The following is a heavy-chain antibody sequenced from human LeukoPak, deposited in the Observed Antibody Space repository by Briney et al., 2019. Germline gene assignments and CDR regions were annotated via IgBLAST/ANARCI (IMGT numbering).Heavy chain of an antibody. J-gene: IGHJ4*02. Sequence: GGSLRLSCAASGFTFSSYAMHWVRQAPGKGLEWVAVISYDGSNKYYADSVKGRFTISRDNSKNTLYLQMNSLRAEDTAVYYCARDRAWNYFDYWGQGTLVTVSS. CDR3: ARDRAWNYFDY. V-gene: IGHV3-30-3*01. D-gene: IGHD3-3*01. CDR2: ISYDGSNK. CDR1: GFTFSSYA.